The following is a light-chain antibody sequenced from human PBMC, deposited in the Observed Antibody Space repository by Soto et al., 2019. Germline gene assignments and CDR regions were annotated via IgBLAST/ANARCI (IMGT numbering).Light chain of an antibody. CDR3: QQLNTYPVT. CDR2: AAS. V-gene: IGKV1-9*01. J-gene: IGKJ4*01. CDR1: QGVSRY. Sequence: IQLTQSRSSLSASVGDSVTIAFRASQGVSRYLSWYQQKPGRAPILLISAASTLQSGVPARFSGSGSGTDFTLSITSLQPEDFATYYCQQLNTYPVTFGGGTKVDI.